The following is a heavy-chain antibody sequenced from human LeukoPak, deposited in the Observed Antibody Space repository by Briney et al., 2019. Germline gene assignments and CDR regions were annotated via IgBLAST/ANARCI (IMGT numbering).Heavy chain of an antibody. CDR3: ARGSTDPRRPWWFDP. CDR1: GGSISSYY. Sequence: SETLSLTCTVSGGSISSYYWSWIRQPPGKGLEWIGYIYYSGSTNYNPSLKSRVTISVDTSKNQFSLKLSSVTAADTAVYYCARGSTDPRRPWWFDPWGQGTLVTVSS. V-gene: IGHV4-59*12. J-gene: IGHJ5*02. CDR2: IYYSGST.